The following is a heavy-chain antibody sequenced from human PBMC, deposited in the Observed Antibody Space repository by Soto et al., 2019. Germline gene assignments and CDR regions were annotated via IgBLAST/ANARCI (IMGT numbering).Heavy chain of an antibody. CDR3: ARGDSTVSSVFDY. CDR2: IYQNGDT. D-gene: IGHD4-17*01. J-gene: IGHJ4*02. Sequence: SETLSLTCTVSGGPFSSGGYYWSWIRQEPGKGLEWIGYIYQNGDTSYNPSLKSRVTISADTSKTQVSLKLSSVTAADTAVYYCARGDSTVSSVFDYWGQGMLVTVSS. CDR1: GGPFSSGGYY. V-gene: IGHV4-31*03.